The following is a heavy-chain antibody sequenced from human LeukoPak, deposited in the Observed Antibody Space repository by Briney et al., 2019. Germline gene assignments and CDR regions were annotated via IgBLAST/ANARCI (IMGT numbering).Heavy chain of an antibody. Sequence: NPSETLSLTCTVSGYSISSGYYWSWIRQPPGKGLEWIGYIYYSGSTNYNPSLKSRVTISVDTSKNQFSLKLSSVTAADTAVYYCARAPNYYDSSGYYYFDYWGQGTLVTVSS. D-gene: IGHD3-22*01. V-gene: IGHV4-61*01. CDR3: ARAPNYYDSSGYYYFDY. CDR1: GYSISSGYY. CDR2: IYYSGST. J-gene: IGHJ4*02.